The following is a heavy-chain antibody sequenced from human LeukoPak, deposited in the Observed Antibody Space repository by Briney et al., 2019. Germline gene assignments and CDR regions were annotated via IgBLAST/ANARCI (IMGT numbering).Heavy chain of an antibody. CDR3: ARDFYSSGYYYIIFYYYMDV. CDR2: ITLSSTSI. V-gene: IGHV3-48*01. D-gene: IGHD3-22*01. Sequence: GGSLRLSCAASGFTFSSYNMNWVRQAPGKGLEWVSYITLSSTSIYYADSVMGRFTISRDNAKKSLYLQMNSLKAEDTAVYYCARDFYSSGYYYIIFYYYMDVWGKGTTVTVSS. CDR1: GFTFSSYN. J-gene: IGHJ6*03.